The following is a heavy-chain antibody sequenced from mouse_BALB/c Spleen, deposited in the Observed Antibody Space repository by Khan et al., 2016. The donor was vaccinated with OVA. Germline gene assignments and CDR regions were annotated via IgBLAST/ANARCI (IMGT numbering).Heavy chain of an antibody. D-gene: IGHD2-3*01. CDR1: GYTFTKNG. CDR3: ARSRWLLPAMDY. CDR2: INTDTGEP. Sequence: QIQLVQSGPELKKPGETVEISCKASGYTFTKNGMNWVKQAPGKGLKWMGWINTDTGEPTYAEEFKGRFAFSLETSASTAYLQINNLKNEDTGTYFCARSRWLLPAMDYWGQGTSVTVSS. V-gene: IGHV9-3*02. J-gene: IGHJ4*01.